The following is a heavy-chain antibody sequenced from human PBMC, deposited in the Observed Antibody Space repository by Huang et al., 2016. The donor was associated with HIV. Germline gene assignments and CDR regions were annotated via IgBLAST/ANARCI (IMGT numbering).Heavy chain of an antibody. V-gene: IGHV4-34*01. Sequence: QVQLQQWGAGLLKPSETLSLTCAVYGGSFSGYYWSWIRQPPGKGLEWIGEINHRGSTNDNPPLKSRVPISVDTSKNQFSLKLSSVTAADTAVYSWARADIPDAPSWQQLYAFEIWGQGTMVTVSS. CDR2: INHRGST. CDR3: ARADIPDAPSWQQLYAFEI. D-gene: IGHD6-13*01. J-gene: IGHJ3*02. CDR1: GGSFSGYY.